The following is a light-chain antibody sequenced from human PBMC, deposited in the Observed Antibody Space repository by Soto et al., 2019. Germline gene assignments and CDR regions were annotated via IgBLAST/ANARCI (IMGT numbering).Light chain of an antibody. CDR1: QSISSW. CDR2: DAP. J-gene: IGKJ1*01. CDR3: QQYNSYSQT. Sequence: DIQMTQSPSTLSASVGDRVTITCRASQSISSWLAWYQQKPGKAPKLLIYDAPSLESGVPSRFSGSGSGTEFTLTISSLQPDDFATYDCQQYNSYSQTFGQGTKVEIK. V-gene: IGKV1-5*01.